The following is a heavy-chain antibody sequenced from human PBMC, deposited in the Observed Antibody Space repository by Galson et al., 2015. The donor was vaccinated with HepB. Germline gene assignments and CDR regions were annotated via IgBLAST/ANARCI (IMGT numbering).Heavy chain of an antibody. CDR2: ISGSGGST. CDR3: AKDPVAAASSPQFDY. J-gene: IGHJ4*02. Sequence: SLRLSCAASGFTFSRYAMSWVRQAPGKGLEWVSAISGSGGSTYYADSVKGRFTISRDNSKNTLYLQMNSLRAEDTAVYYCAKDPVAAASSPQFDYWGQGTLVTVSS. V-gene: IGHV3-23*01. CDR1: GFTFSRYA. D-gene: IGHD6-13*01.